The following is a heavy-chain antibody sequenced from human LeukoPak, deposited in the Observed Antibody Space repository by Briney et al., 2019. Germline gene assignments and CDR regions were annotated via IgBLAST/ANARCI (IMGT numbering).Heavy chain of an antibody. CDR1: GYTFTSYA. D-gene: IGHD3-22*01. J-gene: IGHJ4*02. CDR3: ARGLQAYYYDSSGYKGVDY. CDR2: INAGNGNT. V-gene: IGHV1-3*01. Sequence: ASVKVSCKASGYTFTSYAMHWVRQAPGQRLEWMGWINAGNGNTKYSQKFQGRVTITRDTSASTAYMELSSLRSEDTAVYYCARGLQAYYYDSSGYKGVDYWGQGTLVTVSS.